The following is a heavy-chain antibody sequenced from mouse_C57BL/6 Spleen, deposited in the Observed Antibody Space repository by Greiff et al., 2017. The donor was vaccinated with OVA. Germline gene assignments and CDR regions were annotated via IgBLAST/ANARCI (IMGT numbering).Heavy chain of an antibody. CDR1: GFTFTDYY. CDR3: ARWGWDVRFAY. D-gene: IGHD4-1*01. Sequence: EVKVVESGGGLVQPGGSLSLSCAASGFTFTDYYMSWVRQPPGKALEWLGFIRNKANGYTTEYSASVKGRFTISRDNSQSILYLQMNALRAEDSATYYCARWGWDVRFAYWGQGTLVTVAA. V-gene: IGHV7-3*01. CDR2: IRNKANGYTT. J-gene: IGHJ3*01.